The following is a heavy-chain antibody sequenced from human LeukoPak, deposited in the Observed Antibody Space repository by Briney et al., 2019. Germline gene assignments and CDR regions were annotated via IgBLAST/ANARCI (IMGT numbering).Heavy chain of an antibody. Sequence: GGSLRLSCAASGFTFARYSMNWVRQAPGKGLKWVSSISSSSSNIYYADSVTGRFTISRDNAKNSLYPQMNSLRAEDTAVYYCVRAVEYYYDSSGYAVDYWGQGTLVTVSS. CDR3: VRAVEYYYDSSGYAVDY. J-gene: IGHJ4*02. CDR1: GFTFARYS. V-gene: IGHV3-21*01. CDR2: ISSSSSNI. D-gene: IGHD3-22*01.